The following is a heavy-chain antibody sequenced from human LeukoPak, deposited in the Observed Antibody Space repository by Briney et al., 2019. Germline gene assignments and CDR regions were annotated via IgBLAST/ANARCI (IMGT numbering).Heavy chain of an antibody. J-gene: IGHJ4*02. CDR1: GGSIGSSSYY. Sequence: PSETLSLTCTVSGGSIGSSSYYWGWIRQPPGKGLEWIGSIYYSGSTYYNPSLKSRVTISVDTSKNQFSLKLSSVTAADTAVYYCARDYYFAYWGQGTLVTVSS. V-gene: IGHV4-39*07. CDR3: ARDYYFAY. CDR2: IYYSGST.